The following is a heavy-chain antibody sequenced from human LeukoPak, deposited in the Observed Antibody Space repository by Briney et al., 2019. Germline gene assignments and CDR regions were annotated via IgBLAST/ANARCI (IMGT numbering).Heavy chain of an antibody. Sequence: PGGSLRLSCAASGFTFSNAWMSWVRQAPGKGLEWVGRIKSKTDGGTTDYAAPVKGRFTISGDDSKNTLYLQMNSLKTEDTAVYYCTTATYYYDSSGYRGRRFDYWGQGTLVTVSS. CDR3: TTATYYYDSSGYRGRRFDY. V-gene: IGHV3-15*01. CDR2: IKSKTDGGTT. D-gene: IGHD3-22*01. CDR1: GFTFSNAW. J-gene: IGHJ4*02.